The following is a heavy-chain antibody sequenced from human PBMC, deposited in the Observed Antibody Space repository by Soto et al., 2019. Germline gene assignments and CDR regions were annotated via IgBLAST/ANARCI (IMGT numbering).Heavy chain of an antibody. V-gene: IGHV4-30-2*01. CDR3: ARGVTTVTTIDY. CDR1: GGSISSGGYS. D-gene: IGHD4-17*01. J-gene: IGHJ4*02. CDR2: IYHSGST. Sequence: PSETLSLTCAVTGGSISSGGYSWSWIRQPPGKGLEWIGYIYHSGSTYYNPSLKSRVTISVDRSKNQFSLKLSSVTAADTAVYHCARGVTTVTTIDYWGQGTLVTVSS.